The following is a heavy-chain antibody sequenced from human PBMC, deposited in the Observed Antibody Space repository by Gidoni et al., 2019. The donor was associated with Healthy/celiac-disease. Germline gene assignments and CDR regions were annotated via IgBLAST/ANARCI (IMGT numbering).Heavy chain of an antibody. CDR3: AKAQPLLWFGELLSFPLDY. Sequence: EVQLVESGGGLVQPGRSLRLSCAASGFTFDDYAMTWFRQAPGKGLEWVSGISWNSGSIGYADSVKGRFTSSRDNAKNSLYLQMNSLRAENTALYYCAKAQPLLWFGELLSFPLDYWGQGTLVTVSS. J-gene: IGHJ4*02. CDR1: GFTFDDYA. D-gene: IGHD3-10*01. V-gene: IGHV3-9*01. CDR2: ISWNSGSI.